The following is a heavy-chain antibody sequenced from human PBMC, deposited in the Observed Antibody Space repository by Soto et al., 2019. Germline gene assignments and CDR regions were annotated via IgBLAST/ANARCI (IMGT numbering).Heavy chain of an antibody. CDR3: AKDVTTVTTSFDY. Sequence: VQLVESGGGVVQPGRSLRLSCAASGFTFSSYGMHWVRQAPGKGLEWVAVISYDGSNKYYADSVKGRFTISRDNSKNTLYLQMNSLRAEDTAVYYCAKDVTTVTTSFDYWGQGTLVTVSS. D-gene: IGHD4-17*01. J-gene: IGHJ4*02. CDR1: GFTFSSYG. CDR2: ISYDGSNK. V-gene: IGHV3-30*18.